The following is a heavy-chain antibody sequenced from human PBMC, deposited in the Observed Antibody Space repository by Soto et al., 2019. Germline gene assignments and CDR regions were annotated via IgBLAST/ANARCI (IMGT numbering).Heavy chain of an antibody. CDR1: GFNFNNYA. J-gene: IGHJ4*02. V-gene: IGHV3-23*01. CDR2: ISSSGGTT. Sequence: VGSLRLSCATSGFNFNNYAMSWFRQAPGERLEWVSFISSSGGTTYYADSVKGRFTISRDNSRNTVFLQMNTLGAEDTAIYYCATFRTVTGPGWGRASEYWGQGTRVTVSS. D-gene: IGHD6-19*01. CDR3: ATFRTVTGPGWGRASEY.